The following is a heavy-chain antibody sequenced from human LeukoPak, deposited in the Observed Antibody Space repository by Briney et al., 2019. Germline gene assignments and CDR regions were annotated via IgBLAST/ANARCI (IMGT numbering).Heavy chain of an antibody. V-gene: IGHV3-48*03. CDR3: ARDRFSRSQPLEY. J-gene: IGHJ1*01. D-gene: IGHD2/OR15-2a*01. Sequence: SVKGRFTISRDSAKNSLYLQMNSLRAEDTAVYYCARDRFSRSQPLEYWGQGTLVGVSS.